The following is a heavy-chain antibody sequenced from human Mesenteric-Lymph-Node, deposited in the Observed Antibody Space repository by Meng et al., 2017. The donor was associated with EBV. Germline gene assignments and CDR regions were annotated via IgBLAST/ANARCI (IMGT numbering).Heavy chain of an antibody. CDR1: GGSFSGYY. Sequence: VQRHEWGAVLLKPSETLSLTCAVYGGSFSGYYWSWIRQPPGKGLEWIGEINHSGSTNYNPSLKSRVTISVDTSKNQFSLKLSSVTAADTAVYYCARVSLIWEGATLWGQGTLVTVSS. V-gene: IGHV4-34*01. D-gene: IGHD1-26*01. CDR2: INHSGST. J-gene: IGHJ4*02. CDR3: ARVSLIWEGATL.